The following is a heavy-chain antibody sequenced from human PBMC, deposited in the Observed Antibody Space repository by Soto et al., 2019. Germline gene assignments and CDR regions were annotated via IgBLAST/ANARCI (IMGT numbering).Heavy chain of an antibody. CDR2: ISGSGGST. Sequence: PGGSLRLSCAASGFTFSSYAMSWVRQAPGKGLEWVSAISGSGGSTYYADPVKGRFTISRDNSKNTLYLQMNSLRAEDTAVYYCAKDLRGITMMNPYDSRIGHYFDYWGQGTLVTVS. V-gene: IGHV3-23*01. D-gene: IGHD3-22*01. CDR3: AKDLRGITMMNPYDSRIGHYFDY. J-gene: IGHJ4*02. CDR1: GFTFSSYA.